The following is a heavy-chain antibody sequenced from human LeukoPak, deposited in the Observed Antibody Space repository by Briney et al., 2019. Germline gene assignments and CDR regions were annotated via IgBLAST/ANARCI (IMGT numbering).Heavy chain of an antibody. V-gene: IGHV4-34*01. Sequence: SEALSLTCTVYGGSFNRYFYSWIRQPPGKGLEWIGEINHSGIFDYNPSLKSRVTISVDTSKKQFSLTLTSVTAADTSVYYCARLDFWSGYPDYYYYMDVWGKGTTVTVSS. CDR1: GGSFNRYF. D-gene: IGHD3-3*01. CDR2: INHSGIF. CDR3: ARLDFWSGYPDYYYYMDV. J-gene: IGHJ6*03.